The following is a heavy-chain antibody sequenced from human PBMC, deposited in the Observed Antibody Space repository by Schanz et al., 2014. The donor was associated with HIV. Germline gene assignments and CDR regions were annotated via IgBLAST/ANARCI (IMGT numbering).Heavy chain of an antibody. Sequence: QVQLVESGGGVVQPGMSLTLSCAASGFTFSNFGMHWVRQAPGKGLEWVALISYDGSNKYYSDSVKGRFTISRDNSRNTLYLKMNSLRADDTAVYYCAKDEYYYGSGSYIYFYYGMDVWGQGTTVTVSS. V-gene: IGHV3-30*18. CDR1: GFTFSNFG. CDR3: AKDEYYYGSGSYIYFYYGMDV. D-gene: IGHD3-10*01. CDR2: ISYDGSNK. J-gene: IGHJ6*02.